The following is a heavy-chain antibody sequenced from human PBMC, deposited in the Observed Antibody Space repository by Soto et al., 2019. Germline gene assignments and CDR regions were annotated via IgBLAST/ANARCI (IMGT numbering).Heavy chain of an antibody. CDR3: ARAGRFNYYDSTGYYQYYFDY. J-gene: IGHJ4*02. CDR1: GYTFTSYY. Sequence: ASVKVSCKASGYTFTSYYMHWVRQAPGQGLEWMGIINPSGGSKSYAQKFQGRVTMTRDTSTSTVYMELSSLRSEDTAVYYCARAGRFNYYDSTGYYQYYFDYWGQGTLVTVSS. V-gene: IGHV1-46*01. D-gene: IGHD3-22*01. CDR2: INPSGGSK.